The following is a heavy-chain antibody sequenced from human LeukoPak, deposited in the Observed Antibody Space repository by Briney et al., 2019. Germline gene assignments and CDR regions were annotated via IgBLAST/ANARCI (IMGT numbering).Heavy chain of an antibody. J-gene: IGHJ6*03. V-gene: IGHV4-59*12. CDR3: ARGNVVVVVWYYYYYMDV. D-gene: IGHD2-15*01. CDR1: GGSISGNA. CDR2: IYKSGST. Sequence: SETLSLTCTVSGGSISGNAWSWIRQTPEKRLEWICYIYKSGSTKYNPSLKSRVTISVDTSKNQFTLKLSSVTAADTAVYYCARGNVVVVVWYYYYYMDVWAKGPRSPSP.